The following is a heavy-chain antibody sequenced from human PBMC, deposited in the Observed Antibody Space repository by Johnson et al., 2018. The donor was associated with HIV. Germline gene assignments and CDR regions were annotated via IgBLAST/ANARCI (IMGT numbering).Heavy chain of an antibody. CDR1: GFTFSNAW. Sequence: DVQLVESGGGLVKPGGSLRLSCAASGFTFSNAWMSWVRQAPGKGLEWVGRIKSKTDGGTTDYAAPVKGRFTISRDDSKNTLYLQMNSLKTEDTAVYYCTTDPPGMSSTSERDAFDIWGQGTMVTVSS. CDR2: IKSKTDGGTT. D-gene: IGHD2-2*01. V-gene: IGHV3-15*01. J-gene: IGHJ3*02. CDR3: TTDPPGMSSTSERDAFDI.